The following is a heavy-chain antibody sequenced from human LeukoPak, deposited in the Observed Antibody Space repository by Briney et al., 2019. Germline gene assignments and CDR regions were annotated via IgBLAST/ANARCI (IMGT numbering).Heavy chain of an antibody. V-gene: IGHV3-23*01. J-gene: IGHJ4*02. CDR3: AKSTIFGVVITEQYFDY. CDR2: ISGSGGST. D-gene: IGHD3-3*01. CDR1: GFTFSSYA. Sequence: GGSLRLSCEASGFTFSSYAMSWVRQAPGKGLEWVSAISGSGGSTYYADSVKGRFTISRDNSKNTLYLQMNSLRAEDTAVYYCAKSTIFGVVITEQYFDYWGQGTLVTVSS.